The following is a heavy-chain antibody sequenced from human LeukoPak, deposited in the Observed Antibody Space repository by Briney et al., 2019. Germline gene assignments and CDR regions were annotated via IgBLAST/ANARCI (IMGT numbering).Heavy chain of an antibody. CDR2: IWYDGSNK. V-gene: IGHV3-33*01. D-gene: IGHD1-26*01. J-gene: IGHJ4*02. CDR1: GFTFSSHG. Sequence: GGSPRLSCTASGFTFSSHGMHWVRQAPGKGLEWVAVIWYDGSNKYYGDSAKGRFTISRDNSKNTLYLQMNSLRAEDTAIYYCARVQWELLYPDYWGQGTLVTVSS. CDR3: ARVQWELLYPDY.